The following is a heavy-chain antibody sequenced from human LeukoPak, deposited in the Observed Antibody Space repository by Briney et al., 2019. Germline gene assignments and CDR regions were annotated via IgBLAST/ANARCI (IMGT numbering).Heavy chain of an antibody. Sequence: PGGSLRLSCAASGFTFSYYAIHWVRQAPGKGLEYVSAISSNGGSTYYANPVKGRFTISRDNSKNTLYLQMGNLRAEDMAVYYCARDGGSYFNYYMDVWGKGTTVTVSS. D-gene: IGHD1-26*01. CDR1: GFTFSYYA. CDR3: ARDGGSYFNYYMDV. CDR2: ISSNGGST. V-gene: IGHV3-64*01. J-gene: IGHJ6*03.